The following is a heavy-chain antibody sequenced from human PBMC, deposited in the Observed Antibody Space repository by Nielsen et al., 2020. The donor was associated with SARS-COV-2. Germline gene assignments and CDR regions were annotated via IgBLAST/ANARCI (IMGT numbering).Heavy chain of an antibody. J-gene: IGHJ6*02. V-gene: IGHV3-7*03. D-gene: IGHD2-15*01. Sequence: GESLKISCAASGFPFSSYEMNWVRQAPGKGLEWVANIKQDGSEKYYVDSVKGRFTISRDNAKNSLYLQMNSLRAEDTAVYYCARDLYCSGGSCYSHGMDVWGQGTTVTVSS. CDR2: IKQDGSEK. CDR1: GFPFSSYE. CDR3: ARDLYCSGGSCYSHGMDV.